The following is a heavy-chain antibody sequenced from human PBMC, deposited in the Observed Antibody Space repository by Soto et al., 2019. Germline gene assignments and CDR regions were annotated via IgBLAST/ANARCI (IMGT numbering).Heavy chain of an antibody. CDR2: ISNHGSNK. CDR3: AKGSLVCNDSWLEYYFDY. Sequence: QVQLVESGGGVVQPGRSLRLSCAASGFTFSSYGMHWVRQAPGKGLEWVALISNHGSNKYYADSVKGRFTISRDNSKNTLYLQMNSLRAEDTAVYYCAKGSLVCNDSWLEYYFDYWGQGTLVTVSS. J-gene: IGHJ4*02. V-gene: IGHV3-30*18. CDR1: GFTFSSYG. D-gene: IGHD1-1*01.